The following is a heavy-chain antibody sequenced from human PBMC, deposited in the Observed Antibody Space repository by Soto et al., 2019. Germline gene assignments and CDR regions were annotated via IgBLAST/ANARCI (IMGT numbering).Heavy chain of an antibody. V-gene: IGHV1-18*01. CDR3: AREYCSSTDCRKSYYYMDV. CDR2: ISDYYGIT. D-gene: IGHD2-2*01. Sequence: QVQLVQSGTEVKTPGASVKVSCKASGSSFNSYGISWVRQAPGQGLEWMGWISDYYGITNYAQKFQGRVARATDTSTSAAYMELRSLRLDDTAVYYGAREYCSSTDCRKSYYYMDVWGKGTTVTVSS. J-gene: IGHJ6*03. CDR1: GSSFNSYG.